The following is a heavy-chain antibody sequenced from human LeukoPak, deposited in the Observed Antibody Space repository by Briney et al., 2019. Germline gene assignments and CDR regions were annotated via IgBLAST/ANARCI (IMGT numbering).Heavy chain of an antibody. V-gene: IGHV4-34*01. D-gene: IGHD4-17*01. J-gene: IGHJ3*02. CDR1: GGSFSGYY. CDR3: ARVNVDYGPSAFDI. Sequence: TSETLSLTCAVYGGSFSGYYWSWIRQPPGKGLEWIGEINHSGSTNYNPSLKSRVTISVDTSKNQFSLKLSSVTAADTAVYYCARVNVDYGPSAFDIWGQGTMVTVSS. CDR2: INHSGST.